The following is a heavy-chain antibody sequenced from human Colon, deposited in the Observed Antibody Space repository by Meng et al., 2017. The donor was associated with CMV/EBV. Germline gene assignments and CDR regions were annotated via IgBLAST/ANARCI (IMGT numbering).Heavy chain of an antibody. CDR2: IWYDGSYK. Sequence: GGSLRLSCAASGFTFSSYGMHWVRQAPGKGLEWVAVIWYDGSYKYYADSVKGRFTISRDNSKNTLYLQMHSLRAEDTAVYYCATDRSLREIVPAAVAFGYWGQGTLVTVSS. CDR3: ATDRSLREIVPAAVAFGY. CDR1: GFTFSSYG. D-gene: IGHD2-2*01. V-gene: IGHV3-33*01. J-gene: IGHJ4*02.